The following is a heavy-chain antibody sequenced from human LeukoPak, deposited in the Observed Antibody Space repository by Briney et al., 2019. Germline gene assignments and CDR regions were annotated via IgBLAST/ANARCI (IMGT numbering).Heavy chain of an antibody. CDR3: ARSTMVRGVITIDY. V-gene: IGHV5-51*01. CDR1: GYSFSSYW. D-gene: IGHD3-10*01. Sequence: GESLKISCKGSGYSFSSYWIGWVRQMPGKGLEWMGIIYPGDSDTRYSPSFPGQVTISADKSISTTYLQWSSLKASDTAMYYCARSTMVRGVITIDYWGQGTLVTVSS. CDR2: IYPGDSDT. J-gene: IGHJ4*02.